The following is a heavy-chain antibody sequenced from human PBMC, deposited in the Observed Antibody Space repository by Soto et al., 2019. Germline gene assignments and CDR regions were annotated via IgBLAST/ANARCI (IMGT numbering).Heavy chain of an antibody. CDR1: GGTISSSSYC. CDR2: IYYSGST. D-gene: IGHD5-12*01. Sequence: SESLYLTCTVSGGTISSSSYCWGWIRQPPGKGLEWIGSIYYSGSTYYNPALKSRVTISVDTSKNQFSLKLSSVTAADTAVYFCARHATWLRYYYFDYWGQRTLVTVSS. CDR3: ARHATWLRYYYFDY. V-gene: IGHV4-39*01. J-gene: IGHJ4*02.